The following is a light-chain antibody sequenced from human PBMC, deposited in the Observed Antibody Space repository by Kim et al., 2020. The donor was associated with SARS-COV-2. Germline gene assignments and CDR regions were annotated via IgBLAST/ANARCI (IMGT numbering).Light chain of an antibody. CDR2: GAS. V-gene: IGKV3-20*01. CDR3: QQYGSAPES. Sequence: LSAGERGVLSCRPRNSGSNNYLAWYQQKPGKAPKLLIYGASSWHTGVPDRFSGSGSGTDFTLTISRLQPEDFAVYYCQQYGSAPESFGQGTKLEI. CDR1: NSGSNNY. J-gene: IGKJ2*03.